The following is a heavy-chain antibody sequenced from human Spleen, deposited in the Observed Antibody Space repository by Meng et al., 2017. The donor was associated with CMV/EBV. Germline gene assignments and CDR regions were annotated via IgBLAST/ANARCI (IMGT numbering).Heavy chain of an antibody. V-gene: IGHV1-2*02. CDR3: ARVHATDIWSGYYRFDH. J-gene: IGHJ4*02. CDR2: IIPNSGGT. Sequence: ASVKVSCKASGGTFSSYAISWVRQAPGQGLEWMGGIIPNSGGTDYAQKFQGRVTMTRDTSISTAYMELSRLRSDDTAVYYCARVHATDIWSGYYRFDHWGQGTLVTVSS. D-gene: IGHD3-3*01. CDR1: GGTFSSYA.